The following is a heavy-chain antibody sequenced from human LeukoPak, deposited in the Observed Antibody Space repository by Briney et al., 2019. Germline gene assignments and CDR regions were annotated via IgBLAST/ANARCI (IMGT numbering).Heavy chain of an antibody. V-gene: IGHV3-30-3*01. CDR3: ARDRSVTTFYYYYGMDV. CDR2: ITYDGSNK. D-gene: IGHD4-17*01. Sequence: GRSLRLSCAASGFTFSSYAMHWVRQAAGKGLEWVAVITYDGSNKYYADSVKGRFTISRDNSKNTLYLQMNSLRAEDTAVYYCARDRSVTTFYYYYGMDVWGQGTTVTVSS. CDR1: GFTFSSYA. J-gene: IGHJ6*02.